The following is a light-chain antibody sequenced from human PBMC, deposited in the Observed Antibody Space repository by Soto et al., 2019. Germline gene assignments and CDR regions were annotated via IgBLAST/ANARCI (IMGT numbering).Light chain of an antibody. V-gene: IGKV3-20*01. CDR1: QSISSSY. Sequence: EIVLTQSPGTLSLSPGERATLSCRASQSISSSYLAWYQQKPGQAPRLLMYGASSRATGIPDRFSGSGSGTDFTLTISRLEPEDFAMYYCQQYGNFPRTFGQGTRLEIK. J-gene: IGKJ5*01. CDR3: QQYGNFPRT. CDR2: GAS.